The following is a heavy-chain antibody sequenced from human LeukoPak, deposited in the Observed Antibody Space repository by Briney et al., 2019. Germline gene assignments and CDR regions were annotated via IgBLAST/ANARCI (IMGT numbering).Heavy chain of an antibody. J-gene: IGHJ4*02. D-gene: IGHD3-9*01. Sequence: GGSLRLSCAASGFSLSGYWMTWVRQAPGKGLEWVANINRDGSQKNHVDSVQGRFTISRDNAKNTLYLQMNSLRAEDTAVYYCARDLTGPVDSWGLGTLVTVSS. CDR2: INRDGSQK. CDR3: ARDLTGPVDS. CDR1: GFSLSGYW. V-gene: IGHV3-7*01.